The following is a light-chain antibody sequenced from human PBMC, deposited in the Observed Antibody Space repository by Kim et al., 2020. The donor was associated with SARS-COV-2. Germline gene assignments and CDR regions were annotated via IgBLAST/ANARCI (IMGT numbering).Light chain of an antibody. CDR3: QHYTNWPLT. CDR1: QSVATN. V-gene: IGKV3-15*01. Sequence: GSPGERATLSCRVSQSVATNLAWYQQKPGQSPRLVIYDASTRATGISARFSGSGSGTEFTLTISSLQSEDFAVYYCQHYTNWPLTFGGGTKVDIK. J-gene: IGKJ4*01. CDR2: DAS.